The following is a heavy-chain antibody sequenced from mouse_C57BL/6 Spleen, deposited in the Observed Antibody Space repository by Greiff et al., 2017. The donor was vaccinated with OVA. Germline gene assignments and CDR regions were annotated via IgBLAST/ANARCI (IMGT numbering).Heavy chain of an antibody. D-gene: IGHD4-1*01. V-gene: IGHV1-69*01. Sequence: QVQLQQPGAELVMPGASVKLSCKASGYTFTSYWMHWVKQRPGQGLEWIGEIDPSDSYTTYNQKFKGKSTLTVDKSSSTAYMQLSSLTSEDSAVYYCARRLGRYYYDYWGQGTTLTVSS. CDR3: ARRLGRYYYDY. CDR1: GYTFTSYW. CDR2: IDPSDSYT. J-gene: IGHJ2*01.